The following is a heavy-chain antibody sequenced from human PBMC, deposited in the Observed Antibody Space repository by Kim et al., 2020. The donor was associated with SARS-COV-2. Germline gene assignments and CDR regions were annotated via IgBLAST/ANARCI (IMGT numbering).Heavy chain of an antibody. J-gene: IGHJ4*02. CDR3: TSIFEY. D-gene: IGHD3-3*02. Sequence: DGGSSYYAGPVKCRLTTSRDNANHRVYLQMNSLRVDDTAIYYCTSIFEYWGQGALVTVSS. V-gene: IGHV3-74*01. CDR2: DGGSS.